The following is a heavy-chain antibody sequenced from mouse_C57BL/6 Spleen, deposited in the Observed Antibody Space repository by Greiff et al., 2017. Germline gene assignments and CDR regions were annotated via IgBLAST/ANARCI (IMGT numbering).Heavy chain of an antibody. CDR2: ISSGGDYI. Sequence: EVNLVESGEGLVKPGGSLKLSCAASGFTFSSYAMSWVRQTPEKRLEWVAYISSGGDYIYYADTVKGRFTISRDNARNTLYLQMSSLKSEDTAMYYCTRDQGTYYDFRLYAMDYWGQGTSVTVSS. J-gene: IGHJ4*01. CDR3: TRDQGTYYDFRLYAMDY. CDR1: GFTFSSYA. V-gene: IGHV5-9-1*02. D-gene: IGHD2-4*01.